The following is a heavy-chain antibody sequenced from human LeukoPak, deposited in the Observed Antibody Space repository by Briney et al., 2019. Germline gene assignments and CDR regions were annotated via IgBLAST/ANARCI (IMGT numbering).Heavy chain of an antibody. J-gene: IGHJ5*02. V-gene: IGHV1-69*06. CDR3: ARDHPPWFDP. CDR2: IIPIFGTA. CDR1: GGTFSSYA. Sequence: SVKVSCKASGGTFSSYAISWVRQAPGQGLQWMGRIIPIFGTANYAQKFQGRVTITAHKSTSTAYMELSSLRSEDTAVYYCARDHPPWFDPWGQGTLVTVSS.